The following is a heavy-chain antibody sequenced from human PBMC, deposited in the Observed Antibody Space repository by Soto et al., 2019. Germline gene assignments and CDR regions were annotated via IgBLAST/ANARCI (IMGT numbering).Heavy chain of an antibody. D-gene: IGHD2-15*01. V-gene: IGHV4-34*01. CDR2: INHSGST. CDR1: GGSFSGYY. J-gene: IGHJ3*02. Sequence: QVQLQQWGAGLLKPSETLSLNCAVYGGSFSGYYWSWIRQPPGKGLEWIGEINHSGSTNYNPSLKSRATISIYTSKNQFSLKLSSVTTAHTAVYYCADGAATYTFDIWGQGTMVTVSS. CDR3: ADGAATYTFDI.